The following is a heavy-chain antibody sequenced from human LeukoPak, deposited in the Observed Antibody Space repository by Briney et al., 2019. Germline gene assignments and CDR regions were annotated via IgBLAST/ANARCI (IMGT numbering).Heavy chain of an antibody. CDR1: GFTFSRYA. V-gene: IGHV3-21*01. D-gene: IGHD2-8*01. CDR2: ISSSSSYI. J-gene: IGHJ3*02. Sequence: GGSLRLSCAASGFTFSRYAMSWVRQAPGRGLEWVSSISSSSSYIYYADSVKGRFTISRDNAKNSLYLQMNSLRAEDTAVYYCARGIIVLMVYARPAVDAFDIWGQGTMVTVSS. CDR3: ARGIIVLMVYARPAVDAFDI.